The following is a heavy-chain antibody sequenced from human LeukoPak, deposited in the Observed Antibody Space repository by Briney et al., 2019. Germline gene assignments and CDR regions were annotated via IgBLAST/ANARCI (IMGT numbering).Heavy chain of an antibody. J-gene: IGHJ4*02. Sequence: GGSLRLSCAASGFTITSYAMSWVRQAPGKGLGWVSAVSGSADNTYYADSVRGRFTISRDNSQNTLYLQMNSLRAEDAAVYYCAKGTYYYDSYGYNGVFDYWGQGTLVTLSS. CDR1: GFTITSYA. CDR2: VSGSADNT. D-gene: IGHD3-22*01. V-gene: IGHV3-23*01. CDR3: AKGTYYYDSYGYNGVFDY.